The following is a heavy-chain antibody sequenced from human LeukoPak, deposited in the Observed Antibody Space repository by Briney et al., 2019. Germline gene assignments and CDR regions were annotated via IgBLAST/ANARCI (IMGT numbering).Heavy chain of an antibody. CDR2: LKLDGSEK. CDR3: ARDQYDTWSRRGNFDS. Sequence: PGGSLRLSCVAYGFTFGKYWMSWVRQAPGKGLEWVANLKLDGSEKNYVDSVKGRFTISRDNTKNSLYLQMNSLRVEDTAVFYCARDQYDTWSRRGNFDSWGQGTLVIVSS. D-gene: IGHD3-3*01. V-gene: IGHV3-7*03. CDR1: GFTFGKYW. J-gene: IGHJ4*02.